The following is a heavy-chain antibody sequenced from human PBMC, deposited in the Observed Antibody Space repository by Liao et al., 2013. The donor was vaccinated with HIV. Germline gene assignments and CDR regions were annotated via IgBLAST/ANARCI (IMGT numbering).Heavy chain of an antibody. V-gene: IGHV4-34*01. J-gene: IGHJ6*03. CDR1: GGSFSAYY. CDR3: ARGGRRDYYSRSDYYYYY. CDR2: INHSGST. D-gene: IGHD4-17*01. Sequence: QVQLQQWGAGLLKSSETLSLTCAVYGGSFSAYYWTWIRQPPGKGLEWIGEINHSGSTNYSPSLNSRVTISVDTSKNQFSLKLSSVTAADTAVYYCARGGRRDYYSRSDYYYYY.